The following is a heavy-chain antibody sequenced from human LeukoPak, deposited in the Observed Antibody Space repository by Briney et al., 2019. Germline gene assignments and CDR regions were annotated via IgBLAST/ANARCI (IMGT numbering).Heavy chain of an antibody. CDR2: TYYLSKWYN. V-gene: IGHV6-1*01. D-gene: IGHD5-18*01. CDR3: ASGYGFGFTY. CDR1: GDSVSSHRVA. Sequence: SQTLSLTCVISGDSVSSHRVAWNWTRQSPSRGLEWLGRTYYLSKWYNDYAVSVKSRITINPDTSKNQFSLQLNSVTPDDTAVYYCASGYGFGFTYWGQGSLVTVSS. J-gene: IGHJ4*02.